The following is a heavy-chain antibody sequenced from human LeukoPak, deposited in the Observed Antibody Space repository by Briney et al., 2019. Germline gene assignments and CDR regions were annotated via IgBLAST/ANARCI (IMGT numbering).Heavy chain of an antibody. V-gene: IGHV4-39*02. Sequence: SETLSLTCTVSGGSINSSSYYWGWIRQPPGKGLEWIGSIYYSGSTYYNPSLKSRVTISVDTSKNQFSLKLSSVTAADTAVYYCAREVGVIIPLYYFDYWGQGTLVTVSS. CDR2: IYYSGST. D-gene: IGHD3-3*01. J-gene: IGHJ4*02. CDR1: GGSINSSSYY. CDR3: AREVGVIIPLYYFDY.